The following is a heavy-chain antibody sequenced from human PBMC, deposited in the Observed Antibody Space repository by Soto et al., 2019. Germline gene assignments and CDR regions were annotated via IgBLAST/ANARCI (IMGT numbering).Heavy chain of an antibody. V-gene: IGHV4-39*01. CDR2: IYYSGIT. J-gene: IGHJ4*02. D-gene: IGHD3-22*01. CDR1: GGSIGSTSYF. Sequence: SETLSLTCTVSGGSIGSTSYFWGWIRQPPGKGLEWIASIYYSGITYYNPSLKSRVTISVDTSKNQFYLKLSSVTAADTAVYYCARHQDSSGYYRIDYWGQGTLVTVSS. CDR3: ARHQDSSGYYRIDY.